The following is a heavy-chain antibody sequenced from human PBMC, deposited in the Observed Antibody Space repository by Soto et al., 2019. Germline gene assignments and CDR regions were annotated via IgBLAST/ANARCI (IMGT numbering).Heavy chain of an antibody. CDR3: ARDPTHIKMVRGVSNYYYYGMDV. V-gene: IGHV1-58*01. J-gene: IGHJ6*02. D-gene: IGHD3-10*01. CDR1: GFTFTSSA. Sequence: SVKVSCKASGFTFTSSAVQWVRQARGQRLEWIGWIVVGSGNTNYAQKFQERVTITRDMSTSTAYMELSSLRSEDTAVYYCARDPTHIKMVRGVSNYYYYGMDVWGQGTTVTVSS. CDR2: IVVGSGNT.